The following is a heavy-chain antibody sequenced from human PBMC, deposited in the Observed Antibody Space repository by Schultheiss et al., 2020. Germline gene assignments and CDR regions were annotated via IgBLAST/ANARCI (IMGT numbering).Heavy chain of an antibody. D-gene: IGHD3-3*01. CDR1: GFTFSSYA. CDR3: ARDMTKFWSGYMDV. V-gene: IGHV3-64*04. CDR2: ISSNGGST. J-gene: IGHJ6*03. Sequence: GGSLRLSCSASGFTFSSYAMHWVRQAPGKGLEYVSAISSNGGSTYYADSVKGRFTISRDNSKKTLYLQMNSLRAEDTAVYYCARDMTKFWSGYMDVWGMGTTVTVSS.